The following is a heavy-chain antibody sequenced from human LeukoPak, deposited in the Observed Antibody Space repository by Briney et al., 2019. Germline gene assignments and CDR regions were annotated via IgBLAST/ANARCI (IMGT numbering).Heavy chain of an antibody. D-gene: IGHD3-10*01. J-gene: IGHJ4*02. Sequence: PSETLSLTCSVSGGSISDYYWSWIRQPAGKGLEWIGRIYTSGSTNYNPSLKSRITMSVDTSKNQFFLKLSSVTAADTAVYYCAHGSGSRYYFDYWGQGTLVTVSS. CDR2: IYTSGST. CDR1: GGSISDYY. CDR3: AHGSGSRYYFDY. V-gene: IGHV4-4*07.